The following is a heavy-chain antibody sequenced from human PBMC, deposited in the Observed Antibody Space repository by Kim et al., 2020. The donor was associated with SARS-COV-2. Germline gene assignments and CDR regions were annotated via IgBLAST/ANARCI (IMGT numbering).Heavy chain of an antibody. CDR1: GGSVNRTSYY. D-gene: IGHD1-26*01. V-gene: IGHV4-39*01. J-gene: IGHJ4*02. CDR3: ARPGPKYSGTYYGEFDY. CDR2: IYYSGTT. Sequence: SETLSLTCIVSGGSVNRTSYYWSWIRQPPGKGLEWIGNIYYSGTTYYNPSLKNRVTISVDTSKNQFSLKLSSVTAPDTAVYYCARPGPKYSGTYYGEFDYWGQGILVTVSS.